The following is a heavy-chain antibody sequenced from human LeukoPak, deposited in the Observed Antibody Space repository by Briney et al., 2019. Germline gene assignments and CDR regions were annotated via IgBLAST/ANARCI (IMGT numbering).Heavy chain of an antibody. CDR2: IYHSGST. CDR3: ARHERVRILWFGAHTIFDY. Sequence: PSETLSLTCTVSGYSISRVYYWGWMRQPPGKGLEWIGNIYHSGSTYYNPSLKSRVTISVDTSKNQFSLKLSSVTAADTAVYYCARHERVRILWFGAHTIFDYWGQGTLVTVSS. V-gene: IGHV4-38-2*02. CDR1: GYSISRVYY. D-gene: IGHD3-10*01. J-gene: IGHJ4*02.